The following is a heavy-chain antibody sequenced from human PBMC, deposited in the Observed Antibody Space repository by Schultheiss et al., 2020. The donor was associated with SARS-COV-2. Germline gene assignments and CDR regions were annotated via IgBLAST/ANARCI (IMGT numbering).Heavy chain of an antibody. CDR1: GFTFSDNA. CDR3: VKDAIARDGRMDFFDY. J-gene: IGHJ4*02. Sequence: GGSLRLSCAASGFTFSDNAMSWVRQAPGKGLEWVSGIGGGRGDRYYADSVRGRFAISRDNSRNTVSLQMNSLRADDTGVYYCVKDAIARDGRMDFFDYWGQGILVTVSS. V-gene: IGHV3-23*01. D-gene: IGHD5-24*01. CDR2: IGGGRGDR.